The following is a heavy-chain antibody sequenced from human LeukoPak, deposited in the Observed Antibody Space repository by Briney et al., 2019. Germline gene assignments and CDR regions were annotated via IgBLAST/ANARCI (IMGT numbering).Heavy chain of an antibody. D-gene: IGHD3-10*01. CDR1: GFTFSSNV. CDR3: ATSFGRGALDI. J-gene: IGHJ3*02. Sequence: SGGSLRLSCAASGFTFSSNVMNWVRQAPGKGLEWLSHISNSGSTIYYADSVKGRFTISRDNAKNSLYLQMNSLRAEDTAVYYCATSFGRGALDIWGQGTMVTVSS. CDR2: ISNSGSTI. V-gene: IGHV3-48*03.